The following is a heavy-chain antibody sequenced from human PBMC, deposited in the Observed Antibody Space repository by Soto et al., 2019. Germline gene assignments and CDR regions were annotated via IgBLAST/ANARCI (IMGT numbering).Heavy chain of an antibody. D-gene: IGHD3-16*01. J-gene: IGHJ5*02. CDR1: GFTFSNAW. Sequence: EVQLVESGGGLVKPGGSLRLSCAASGFTFSNAWMSWVRQAPGKGLEWVGRMKSKTDGGTTDYAAPVKGRFTISRDDSKNTLYLQMNSLKTEDTAVYYCTTVFMTVDNNWFDPWGQGTLVTVSS. V-gene: IGHV3-15*01. CDR2: MKSKTDGGTT. CDR3: TTVFMTVDNNWFDP.